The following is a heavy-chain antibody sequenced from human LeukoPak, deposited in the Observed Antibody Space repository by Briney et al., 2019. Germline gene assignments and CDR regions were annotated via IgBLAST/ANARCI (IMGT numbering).Heavy chain of an antibody. J-gene: IGHJ3*02. CDR1: GGSISSCCHY. CDR3: AREPPRKDAFDI. CDR2: IYTSGST. Sequence: SETLSLTCTVSGGSISSCCHYWSWIRQPAGKGLEWIGRIYTSGSTNYNPSLKTRVTISVDTSKNQFTLKLSSVTAADTAVYYCAREPPRKDAFDIWGQGTMVTVSS. V-gene: IGHV4-61*02.